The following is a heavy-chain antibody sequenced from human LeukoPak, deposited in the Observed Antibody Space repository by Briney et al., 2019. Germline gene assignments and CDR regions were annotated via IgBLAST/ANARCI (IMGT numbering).Heavy chain of an antibody. J-gene: IGHJ4*02. Sequence: PGGSLRLSCAASGFTFSSYGMHWVRQAPGKGLEWVAVIWYDGSNKYYADSVKGRFTISRDNPKNTLYLQMNSLRAEDTAVYYCARDIGDYYDSNDYWGQGTLVTVSS. V-gene: IGHV3-33*01. D-gene: IGHD3-22*01. CDR3: ARDIGDYYDSNDY. CDR1: GFTFSSYG. CDR2: IWYDGSNK.